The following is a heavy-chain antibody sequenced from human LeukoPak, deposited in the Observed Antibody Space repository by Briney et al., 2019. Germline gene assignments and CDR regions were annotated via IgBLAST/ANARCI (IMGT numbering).Heavy chain of an antibody. CDR3: ARDYGRSRDYGMDV. J-gene: IGHJ6*02. CDR2: INADGSSA. Sequence: GGSLRLSCAASGFTLSNYRMHWVRQAPGKGLVWVSRINADGSSASYADSVKGRFTISRDNAKNTLYLQMNSLRAEDTAMYYCARDYGRSRDYGMDVWGQGTTVTVCS. D-gene: IGHD3-10*01. V-gene: IGHV3-74*01. CDR1: GFTLSNYR.